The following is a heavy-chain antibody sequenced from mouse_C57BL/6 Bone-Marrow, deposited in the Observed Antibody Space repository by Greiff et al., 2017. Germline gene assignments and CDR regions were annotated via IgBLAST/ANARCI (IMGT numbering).Heavy chain of an antibody. CDR3: ARSSSFFYYFDY. CDR1: GYTFTTYP. CDR2: FHPYNDDT. V-gene: IGHV1-47*01. J-gene: IGHJ2*01. Sequence: QVQLQQSGAELVKPGASVKMSCKASGYTFTTYPIEWMKQNHGKSLEWIGNFHPYNDDTRYNEKFKGKATLTVEKSSTTVYLELSRFTSDDSAVSYCARSSSFFYYFDYWGQGTTLTVSS. D-gene: IGHD1-1*01.